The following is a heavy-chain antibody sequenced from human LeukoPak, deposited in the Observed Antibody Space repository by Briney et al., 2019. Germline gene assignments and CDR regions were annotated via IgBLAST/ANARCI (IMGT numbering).Heavy chain of an antibody. Sequence: SETLSLTCTVSGGSISSYYWTWLRQPPGPGLEWIGYIYYSGSTNYNPSLKSRVTMSVDTSKNQFSLKLSSVTAADTAVYFCASAPYSSRWEHFDYWGQGALVTVSS. CDR2: IYYSGST. CDR3: ASAPYSSRWEHFDY. J-gene: IGHJ4*02. D-gene: IGHD6-13*01. CDR1: GGSISSYY. V-gene: IGHV4-59*08.